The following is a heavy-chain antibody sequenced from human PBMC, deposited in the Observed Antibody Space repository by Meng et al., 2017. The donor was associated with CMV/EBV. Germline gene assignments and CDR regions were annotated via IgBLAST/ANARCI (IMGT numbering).Heavy chain of an antibody. CDR3: AREWVVPAAIDWFDP. J-gene: IGHJ5*02. CDR2: INPNSGGT. CDR1: GYTFTGYY. V-gene: IGHV1-2*02. Sequence: SGYTFTGYYMHWVRQAPGQGLEWIGWINPNSGGTNYAQKFQGRVTMTRDTSISTAYMELSRLRSDDTAVYYCAREWVVPAAIDWFDPWGQGTLVTVSS. D-gene: IGHD2-2*01.